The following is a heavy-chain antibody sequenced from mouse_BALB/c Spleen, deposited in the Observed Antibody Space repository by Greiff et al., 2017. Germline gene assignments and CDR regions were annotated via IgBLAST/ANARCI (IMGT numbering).Heavy chain of an antibody. Sequence: EVMLVESGGGLVQPGGSRKLSCAASGFTFSSFGMHWVRQAPEKGLEWVAYISSGSSTINYADTVKGRFTITRDNPKNTLFLQLTRLRSEDTAMYYCASALTYGKYGGAYYAMDYWGQGTSVTVSS. CDR3: ASALTYGKYGGAYYAMDY. CDR2: ISSGSSTI. D-gene: IGHD2-1*01. CDR1: GFTFSSFG. V-gene: IGHV5-17*02. J-gene: IGHJ4*01.